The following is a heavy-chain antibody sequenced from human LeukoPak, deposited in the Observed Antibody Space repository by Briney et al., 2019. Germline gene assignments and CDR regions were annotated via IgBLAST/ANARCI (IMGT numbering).Heavy chain of an antibody. CDR1: GGSISSSNW. V-gene: IGHV4-4*02. CDR2: IYHSGST. D-gene: IGHD3-22*01. CDR3: ARAFSSGYSSSFDY. J-gene: IGHJ4*02. Sequence: PSGTLSLTFAVSGGSISSSNWWSWVRQPPGKGLEWIGEIYHSGSTNYNPSLKSRVTISVDKSKNQFSLKLSSVTAADTAVYYCARAFSSGYSSSFDYWGQGTLVTVSS.